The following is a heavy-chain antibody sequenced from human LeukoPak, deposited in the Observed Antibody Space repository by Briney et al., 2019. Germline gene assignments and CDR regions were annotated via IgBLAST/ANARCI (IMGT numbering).Heavy chain of an antibody. D-gene: IGHD6-13*01. V-gene: IGHV1-69*04. CDR2: IIPILGIA. CDR1: GGTFSSYA. Sequence: ASVKVSCKASGGTFSSYAISWVRQAPGQRLEWMGRIIPILGIANYAQKFQGRVTITADKSTSTAYMELSSLRSEDTAVYYCARAPSPADSSSPLWGQGTLVTVSS. J-gene: IGHJ4*02. CDR3: ARAPSPADSSSPL.